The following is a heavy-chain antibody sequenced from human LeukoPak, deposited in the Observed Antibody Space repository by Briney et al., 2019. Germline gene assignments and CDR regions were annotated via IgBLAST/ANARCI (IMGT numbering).Heavy chain of an antibody. Sequence: SETLSLTCTVSGYSISSGYYWGWIRQPPGKGLEWIGSIYHSGSTYYNPSLKSRVTISVDTSKNQFSLKLSSVTAADTAVYYCARAGELAYCGGDCYSRWFDPWGQGTLVTVSS. D-gene: IGHD2-21*02. V-gene: IGHV4-38-2*02. J-gene: IGHJ5*02. CDR1: GYSISSGYY. CDR2: IYHSGST. CDR3: ARAGELAYCGGDCYSRWFDP.